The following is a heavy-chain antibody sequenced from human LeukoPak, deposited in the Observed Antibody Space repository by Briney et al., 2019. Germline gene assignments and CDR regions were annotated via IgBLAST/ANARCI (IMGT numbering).Heavy chain of an antibody. CDR2: IRYDGNNK. Sequence: AESLRLSCTASGFTFSSTGMHWVRQAPGKGLEWVSYIRYDGNNKYYGDSVKGRLTVSRDNSKNTLYLQMNSLRVEDTAVYYCARTYNPDYWGQGTLVTVSS. CDR1: GFTFSSTG. J-gene: IGHJ4*02. CDR3: ARTYNPDY. D-gene: IGHD1-14*01. V-gene: IGHV3-30*02.